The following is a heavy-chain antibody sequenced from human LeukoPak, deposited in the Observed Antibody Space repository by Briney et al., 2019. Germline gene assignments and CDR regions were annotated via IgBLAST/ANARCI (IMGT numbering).Heavy chain of an antibody. CDR1: GFTFSIYA. Sequence: GGSLRLSCAASGFTFSIYAMSWVRQAPGKGLEWVSAISGSGGSTYYADSVKGRFTISRDNAKNSLYLQMNSLRAEDTAVYYCAELGITMIGGVWGKGTTVTISS. CDR3: AELGITMIGGV. V-gene: IGHV3-23*01. CDR2: ISGSGGST. J-gene: IGHJ6*04. D-gene: IGHD3-10*02.